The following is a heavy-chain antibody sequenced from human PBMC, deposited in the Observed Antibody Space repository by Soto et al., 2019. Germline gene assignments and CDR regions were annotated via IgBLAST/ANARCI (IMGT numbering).Heavy chain of an antibody. CDR3: AGAPYYSNSRLDY. D-gene: IGHD4-4*01. J-gene: IGHJ4*02. V-gene: IGHV3-30-3*01. CDR2: ISNDGNND. Sequence: QVHLVESGGGVVQPGKSLRLSCAASGFTFSNYAIHWVRQAPGRGLEWLALISNDGNNDIYADSLKGRVTFSRDSSNNKLFLQMDSLRTEDTAVYYCAGAPYYSNSRLDYWGQGTLVTVSS. CDR1: GFTFSNYA.